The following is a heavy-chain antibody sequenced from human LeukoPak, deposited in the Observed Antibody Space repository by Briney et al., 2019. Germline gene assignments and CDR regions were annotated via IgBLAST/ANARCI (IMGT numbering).Heavy chain of an antibody. J-gene: IGHJ4*02. D-gene: IGHD6-13*01. CDR3: ARERFRQQPVNFVY. CDR1: GYTFTGYY. Sequence: ASVKVSCKASGYTFTGYYMHWVRQAPGQGLEWMGWINPNSGGTNYAQKFQGRVTMTRDTSISTAYMELSRLRSDDTAVYYCARERFRQQPVNFVYWGQGTLVTVSS. CDR2: INPNSGGT. V-gene: IGHV1-2*02.